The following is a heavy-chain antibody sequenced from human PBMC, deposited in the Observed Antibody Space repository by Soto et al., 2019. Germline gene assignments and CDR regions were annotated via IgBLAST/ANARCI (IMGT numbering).Heavy chain of an antibody. CDR1: GGTFSSYA. D-gene: IGHD3-22*01. CDR2: IIPIFGTA. Sequence: ASVKVSCKASGGTFSSYAISWVRQAPGQGLEWMGGIIPIFGTANYAQKFQGRVTITADESTSTAYMELSSLRSEDTAVYYCARVVNYYDSSGYYYGVLYYFDYWGQGTLVTVSS. V-gene: IGHV1-69*13. CDR3: ARVVNYYDSSGYYYGVLYYFDY. J-gene: IGHJ4*02.